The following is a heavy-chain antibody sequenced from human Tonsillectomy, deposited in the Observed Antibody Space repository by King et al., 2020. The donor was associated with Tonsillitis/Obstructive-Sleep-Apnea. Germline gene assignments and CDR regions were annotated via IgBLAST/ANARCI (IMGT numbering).Heavy chain of an antibody. Sequence: QLVQSGAEVKKPGESLRISCKGSGYSFASYWISWVRQMPGKGLEWMGNIDPSDSYTNYSPSFQGHVTISADKSISTASLQWSSLKASDTAMYYCARHMGSNWADAFDIWGQGTMVTVSS. D-gene: IGHD1-26*01. J-gene: IGHJ3*02. CDR2: IDPSDSYT. CDR3: ARHMGSNWADAFDI. V-gene: IGHV5-10-1*03. CDR1: GYSFASYW.